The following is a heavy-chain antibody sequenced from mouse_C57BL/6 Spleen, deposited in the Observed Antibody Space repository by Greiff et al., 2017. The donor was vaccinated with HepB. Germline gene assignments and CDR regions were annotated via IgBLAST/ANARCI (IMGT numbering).Heavy chain of an antibody. J-gene: IGHJ3*01. Sequence: VQRVESGAELAKPGASVKLSCKASGYTFTSYWMHWVKQRPGQGLEWIGYINPSSGYTKYNQKFKDKATLTADKSSSTAYMQLSSLTYEGSAVYYCARDYYGSSSAWFAYWGQGTLVTVSA. CDR1: GYTFTSYW. CDR3: ARDYYGSSSAWFAY. V-gene: IGHV1-7*01. D-gene: IGHD1-1*01. CDR2: INPSSGYT.